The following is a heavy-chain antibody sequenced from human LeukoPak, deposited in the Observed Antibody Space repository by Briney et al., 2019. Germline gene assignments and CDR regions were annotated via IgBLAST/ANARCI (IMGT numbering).Heavy chain of an antibody. D-gene: IGHD3-10*01. CDR1: GFTSNQYW. Sequence: PGGSLRLSCAASGFTSNQYWMHWVRQGSGKGLAWVSRISLDGSETDYADSVKGRFTVSRDNAKNTVYLQMNRLRVDDTAVYYCARGVYGNFDSWGQGILVTVSS. V-gene: IGHV3-74*01. CDR3: ARGVYGNFDS. J-gene: IGHJ4*02. CDR2: ISLDGSET.